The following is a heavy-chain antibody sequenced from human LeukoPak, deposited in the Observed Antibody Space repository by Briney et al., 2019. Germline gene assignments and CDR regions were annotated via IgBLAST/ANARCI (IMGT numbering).Heavy chain of an antibody. Sequence: GGSLRLSCAASGFTFSSYAMHWVRQAPGKGLEWVAVISYDGSNKYYADSVKGRFAISRDNSKNTLYLQMISLRAEDTAVYYCARDLRAKQWLLFQGADYWGQGTLVTVSS. D-gene: IGHD6-19*01. CDR2: ISYDGSNK. V-gene: IGHV3-30*09. CDR3: ARDLRAKQWLLFQGADY. J-gene: IGHJ4*02. CDR1: GFTFSSYA.